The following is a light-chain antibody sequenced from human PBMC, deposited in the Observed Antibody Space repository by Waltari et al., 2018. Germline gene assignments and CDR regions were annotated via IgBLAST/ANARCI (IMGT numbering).Light chain of an antibody. V-gene: IGLV7-43*01. J-gene: IGLJ3*02. CDR3: LLYNGGGWV. CDR1: TGPVPSAYY. CDR2: TAI. Sequence: QTVVTQEPSLTVSPGATVTLTCASSTGPVPSAYYPNCFQQKPEQAPRALIYTAINKHSWTPARFSGSLLGGKAALTLSGVQPEDEAEYYCLLYNGGGWVFGGGTQLTVL.